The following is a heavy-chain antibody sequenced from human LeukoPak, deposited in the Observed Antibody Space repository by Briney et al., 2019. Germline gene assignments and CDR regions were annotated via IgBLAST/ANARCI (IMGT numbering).Heavy chain of an antibody. CDR2: INPNSGGT. Sequence: ASVKVSCKASGYTFTGYYMHWVRQAPGQGLEWMGRINPNSGGTNYAQKFQGRVTMTRDTSISTAYMELSRLRSDDTAVYYCARGEGLDYSNYGESPWGQGTLVTVSS. V-gene: IGHV1-2*06. D-gene: IGHD4-11*01. CDR1: GYTFTGYY. J-gene: IGHJ5*02. CDR3: ARGEGLDYSNYGESP.